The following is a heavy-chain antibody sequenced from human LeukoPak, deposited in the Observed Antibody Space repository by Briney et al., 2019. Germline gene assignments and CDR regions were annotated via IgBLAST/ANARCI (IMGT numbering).Heavy chain of an antibody. CDR2: INHSGST. Sequence: SETLSLTCAGEGGSFSGYYWSWLSRPPGKGLEWIGEINHSGSTNYNPSLKSRVTISVDTSKNQFSLKLSSVTAADTAVYYCFGRGLYWYFDLWGRGTLVTVSS. D-gene: IGHD2-15*01. J-gene: IGHJ2*01. CDR3: FGRGLYWYFDL. V-gene: IGHV4-34*01. CDR1: GGSFSGYY.